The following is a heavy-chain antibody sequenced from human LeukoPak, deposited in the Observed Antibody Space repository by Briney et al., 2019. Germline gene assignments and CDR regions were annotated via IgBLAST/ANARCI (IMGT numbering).Heavy chain of an antibody. CDR2: INPNSGGT. Sequence: GASVKVSCKASGYTFTGYYMHWARQAPGQGLEWMGWINPNSGGTNYAQKFQGRVTMTEDTSTDTAYMELSSLRSEDTAVYYCATEGVLFGVGPHTWGQGTLVTVSS. V-gene: IGHV1-2*02. CDR1: GYTFTGYY. J-gene: IGHJ5*02. D-gene: IGHD3-3*01. CDR3: ATEGVLFGVGPHT.